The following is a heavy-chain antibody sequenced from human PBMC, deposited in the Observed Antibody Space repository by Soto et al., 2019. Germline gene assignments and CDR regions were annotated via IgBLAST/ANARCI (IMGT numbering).Heavy chain of an antibody. CDR1: GGSISSYY. Sequence: SETLSLTCTVSGGSISSYYWSWIRQPPGKGLEWIGYIYYSGSTNYNPSLKSRVTISVDTSKNQFSLKLSSVTAADTAAYYCARTYYYGSGSLLVFDYWGQGTLVTVSS. V-gene: IGHV4-59*01. J-gene: IGHJ4*02. CDR2: IYYSGST. CDR3: ARTYYYGSGSLLVFDY. D-gene: IGHD3-10*01.